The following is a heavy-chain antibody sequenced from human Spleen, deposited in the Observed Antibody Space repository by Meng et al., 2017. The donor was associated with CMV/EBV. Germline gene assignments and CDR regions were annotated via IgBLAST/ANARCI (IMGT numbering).Heavy chain of an antibody. J-gene: IGHJ4*02. CDR1: GFTFSSYA. Sequence: GGSLRLSCAASGFTFSSYAMSWVRQVPGKGLEWVAFIRYDETNKYYADSVKVRFTISRDNSKNTLYLQMNSLRAEDTAVYYCARNPGVGWNDVRDYWGQGTLVTVSS. V-gene: IGHV3-33*08. D-gene: IGHD1-1*01. CDR2: IRYDETNK. CDR3: ARNPGVGWNDVRDY.